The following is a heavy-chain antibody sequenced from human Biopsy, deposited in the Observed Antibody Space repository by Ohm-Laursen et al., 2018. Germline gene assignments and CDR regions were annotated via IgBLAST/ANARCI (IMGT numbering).Heavy chain of an antibody. D-gene: IGHD5-12*01. J-gene: IGHJ3*02. CDR1: GVSINGGRYY. V-gene: IGHV4-31*03. CDR3: AREAIGVATAFDI. Sequence: TLSLTCPVSGVSINGGRYYWNWIRHHPGKGLEWIGNIFYSANTCYNPSLKSRVTISVDTSKNQFSLKLSSVTAADTAIYYCAREAIGVATAFDIWGQGTMVTVSS. CDR2: IFYSANT.